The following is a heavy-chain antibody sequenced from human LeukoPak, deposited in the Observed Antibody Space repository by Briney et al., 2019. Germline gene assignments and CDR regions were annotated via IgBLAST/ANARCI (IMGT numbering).Heavy chain of an antibody. V-gene: IGHV1-69*06. CDR3: ARRSPFTYYDFWSGYYPFDY. Sequence: SVKVSCKASGGTFSSYAISWVRQAPGQGLEWMGGIIPIFGTANYAQKFQGRVTITSDKSTSTAYMELSSLRSEDTAVYHCARRSPFTYYDFWSGYYPFDYWGQGTLVTVSS. D-gene: IGHD3-3*01. CDR2: IIPIFGTA. CDR1: GGTFSSYA. J-gene: IGHJ4*02.